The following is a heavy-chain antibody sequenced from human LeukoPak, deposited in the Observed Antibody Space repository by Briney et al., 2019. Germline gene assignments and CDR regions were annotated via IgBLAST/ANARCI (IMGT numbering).Heavy chain of an antibody. V-gene: IGHV4-34*01. D-gene: IGHD6-19*01. CDR2: INHSGST. J-gene: IGHJ4*02. CDR3: ARRRDLIAVATPYYFDY. Sequence: SETLSLTCAVYGGSFSGYYWSWIRQPPGKGLEWIGEINHSGSTDYSPSLKSRVTISVDTSKNQFSLKLSSVTAADTAVYYCARRRDLIAVATPYYFDYWGQGTLVTVSS. CDR1: GGSFSGYY.